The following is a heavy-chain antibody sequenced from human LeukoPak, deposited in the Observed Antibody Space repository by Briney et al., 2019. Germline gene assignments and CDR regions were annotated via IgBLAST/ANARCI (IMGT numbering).Heavy chain of an antibody. Sequence: ASVKVSCKASGYTFTGSYMHWVRQAPGQGLEWMGWINPNTGGTNYAQQFQGRVTMTRDTSISTAYMELSRLKSDDTAVYCCARQRVAAVGPNWFDPWGQGTLVTVSS. CDR2: INPNTGGT. CDR3: ARQRVAAVGPNWFDP. CDR1: GYTFTGSY. V-gene: IGHV1-2*02. J-gene: IGHJ5*02. D-gene: IGHD6-13*01.